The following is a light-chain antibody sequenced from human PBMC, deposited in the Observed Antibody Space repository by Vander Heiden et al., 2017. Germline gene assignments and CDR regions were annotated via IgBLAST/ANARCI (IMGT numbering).Light chain of an antibody. V-gene: IGLV3-25*03. CDR3: QSADSSGTYVV. CDR2: NDS. J-gene: IGLJ2*01. CDR1: ALPKQY. Sequence: SYELTQPPSVSVSPGQTARITCSGDALPKQYAYWYQQKPGQAPVLVIYNDSERPSGIPERFSGSSSGTTVTFTISGVQAEDEADYYCQSADSSGTYVVFGGGTKLTVL.